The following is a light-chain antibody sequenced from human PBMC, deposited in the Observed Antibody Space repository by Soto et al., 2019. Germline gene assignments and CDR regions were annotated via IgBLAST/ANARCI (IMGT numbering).Light chain of an antibody. V-gene: IGKV1-39*01. J-gene: IGKJ3*01. CDR3: QQSYSIPFT. CDR2: AAS. Sequence: DIQMTQSPSSLSAYVGDRVTSTCRASQSISSYLNWYQQKPGKAHKLLIYAASSLQSGVPSRFSGSGSGTAFTLTISSLQHEDFATYYCQQSYSIPFTFGLGTKVDIK. CDR1: QSISSY.